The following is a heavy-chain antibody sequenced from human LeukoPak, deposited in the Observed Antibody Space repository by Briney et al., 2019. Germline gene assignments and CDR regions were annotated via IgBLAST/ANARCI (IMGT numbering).Heavy chain of an antibody. D-gene: IGHD3-16*01. J-gene: IGHJ4*02. CDR3: ARQGSVLKPYDF. CDR1: GGSINAYY. V-gene: IGHV4-59*08. CDR2: IYYTGSNNI. Sequence: SETLSLTCTVSGGSINAYYWNWIRQPPGKGVEWIGYIYYTGSNNINYNPSLESRVTMSIDTSRNQFSLNLTSVTAADTAIYYCARQGSVLKPYDFWGQGALVTVSS.